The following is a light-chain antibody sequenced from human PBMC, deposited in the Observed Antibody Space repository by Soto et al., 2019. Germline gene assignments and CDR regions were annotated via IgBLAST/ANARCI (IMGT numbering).Light chain of an antibody. J-gene: IGKJ2*01. CDR1: QSVSSSY. CDR3: QQYGSSSFT. Sequence: EIVLTQSPGILSLSSGERATLSCRASQSVSSSYLAWYQQKPGQAPRLLVYATSSRATGIPDRFSGGGSGTDFTLTIGRLEPEDFAVYYCQQYGSSSFTFGQGTKLEIK. V-gene: IGKV3-20*01. CDR2: ATS.